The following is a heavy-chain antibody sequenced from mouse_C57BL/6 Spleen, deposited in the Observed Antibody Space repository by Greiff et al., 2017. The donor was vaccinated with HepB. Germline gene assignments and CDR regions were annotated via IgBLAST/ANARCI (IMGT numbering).Heavy chain of an antibody. D-gene: IGHD1-1*01. CDR1: GFTFSSYG. Sequence: EVQLQESGGDLVKPGGSLKLSCAASGFTFSSYGMSWVRQTPDKRLEWVATISSGGSYTYYPDSVKGRFTISRDNAKNTLYLQMSSLKSEDTAMYYCARHGIITTVVADYFDYWGQGTTLTVSS. CDR2: ISSGGSYT. V-gene: IGHV5-6*01. CDR3: ARHGIITTVVADYFDY. J-gene: IGHJ2*01.